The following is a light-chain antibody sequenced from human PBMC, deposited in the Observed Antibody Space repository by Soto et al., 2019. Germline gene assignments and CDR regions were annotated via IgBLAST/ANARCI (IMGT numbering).Light chain of an antibody. CDR2: DAS. CDR1: LSVYSS. CDR3: QQRSNWPLT. J-gene: IGKJ4*01. Sequence: EIVMTQSPATLSVSPWERATLSCRASLSVYSSLAWYQQRPGQAPRLLIYDASNRATGIPARFSGSGSGTDFTLTISSLEPEDFAVYYCQQRSNWPLTFGGGTKVDIK. V-gene: IGKV3-11*01.